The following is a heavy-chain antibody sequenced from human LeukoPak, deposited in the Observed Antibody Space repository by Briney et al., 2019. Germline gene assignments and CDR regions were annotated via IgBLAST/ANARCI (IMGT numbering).Heavy chain of an antibody. J-gene: IGHJ4*02. CDR2: ISGSGGST. CDR1: GFTFSSYA. D-gene: IGHD2-2*01. CDR3: AKDRRGCTSTSCYYRLDY. Sequence: GGSLRLSCAASGFTFSSYAMSWVRQAPGKGLEWVSGISGSGGSTHYADSVKGRFTISRDNSKNTLYLQMNSLRAEDTAVYYCAKDRRGCTSTSCYYRLDYWGQGTLVTVSS. V-gene: IGHV3-23*01.